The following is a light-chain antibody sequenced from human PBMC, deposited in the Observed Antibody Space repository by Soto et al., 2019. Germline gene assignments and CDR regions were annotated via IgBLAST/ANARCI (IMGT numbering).Light chain of an antibody. CDR2: TNN. Sequence: QAVVTQPPSASGTPGQRVTISCSGSSSNIGSNTVTWYHQLPGTAPKLLIDTNNQRPSGVPDRFSGSKSGTSASLAISGLQSEDEADYYCAAWDDSLNGPVFGGGTKLTVL. J-gene: IGLJ3*02. CDR3: AAWDDSLNGPV. V-gene: IGLV1-44*01. CDR1: SSNIGSNT.